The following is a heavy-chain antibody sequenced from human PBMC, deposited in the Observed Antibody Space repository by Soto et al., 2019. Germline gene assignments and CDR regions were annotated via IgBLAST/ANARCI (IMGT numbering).Heavy chain of an antibody. CDR2: IYYSGST. V-gene: IGHV4-59*12. D-gene: IGHD3-10*01. CDR3: ARVRPGSGSYYNEPYFDY. J-gene: IGHJ4*02. Sequence: SETLSLTCTVSGGSISSYYWSWIRQPPGRGLEWIGFIYYSGSTNYNPSLKSRVTIPVDTSKNQFSLKLSSVTAADTAVYYCARVRPGSGSYYNEPYFDYWGQGTLVTVSS. CDR1: GGSISSYY.